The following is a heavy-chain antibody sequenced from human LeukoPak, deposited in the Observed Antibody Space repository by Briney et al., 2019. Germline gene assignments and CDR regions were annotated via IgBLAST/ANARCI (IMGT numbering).Heavy chain of an antibody. D-gene: IGHD3-22*01. CDR3: ARAPSDTGGYYPDYFRY. V-gene: IGHV3-74*01. Sequence: GGSLRLSCAASGFTFSNYWMHWVRQTPGKGLVWVSRIKSDGSTNYADSVKGRFTISRDNAKNTLYLQMNSLRAEDTAVYYCARAPSDTGGYYPDYFRYWGQGTLVTVSS. J-gene: IGHJ1*01. CDR2: IKSDGST. CDR1: GFTFSNYW.